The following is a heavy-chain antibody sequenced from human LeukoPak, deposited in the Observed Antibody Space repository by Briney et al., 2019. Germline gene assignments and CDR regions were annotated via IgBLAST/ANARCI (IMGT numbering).Heavy chain of an antibody. CDR2: MNPNSGNT. D-gene: IGHD1-1*01. CDR3: ARDFGYNWKANWFDP. CDR1: GYTFTSYD. Sequence: GASVKVSCKASGYTFTSYDINWVRQATGQGLEWMGWMNPNSGNTGYAQKFQGRVTMTRNTSISTAYMELSSLRSEDTAVYYCARDFGYNWKANWFDPWGQGTLVTVSS. V-gene: IGHV1-8*01. J-gene: IGHJ5*02.